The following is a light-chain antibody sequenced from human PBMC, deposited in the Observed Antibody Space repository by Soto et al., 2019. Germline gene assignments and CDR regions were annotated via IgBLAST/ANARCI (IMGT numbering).Light chain of an antibody. CDR3: TSYTSSSTYV. Sequence: QSVLTQPASVSGSPGQSIAISCTGTSSDVGGYNYVSWYQQHPGKAPKLMIYDVSNRTSGVSDRFSGSKSGNTASLTISGLQAEDEADYYCTSYTSSSTYVFGTGTKLTVL. CDR2: DVS. V-gene: IGLV2-14*01. CDR1: SSDVGGYNY. J-gene: IGLJ1*01.